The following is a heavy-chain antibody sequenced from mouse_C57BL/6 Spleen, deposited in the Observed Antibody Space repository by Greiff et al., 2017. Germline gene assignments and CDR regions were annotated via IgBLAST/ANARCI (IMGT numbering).Heavy chain of an antibody. V-gene: IGHV1-64*01. CDR3: AREDYDYGGCFAY. Sequence: QVQLQQPGAELVKPGASVKLSCKASGYTFTSYWMHWVKQRPGQGLEWIGMIHPNSGSNNYNEKFKSKATLTVDTSSSTAYMQLSSLTSEDSAFYYSAREDYDYGGCFAYWGQGTLVTVSA. CDR2: IHPNSGSN. J-gene: IGHJ3*01. CDR1: GYTFTSYW. D-gene: IGHD2-4*01.